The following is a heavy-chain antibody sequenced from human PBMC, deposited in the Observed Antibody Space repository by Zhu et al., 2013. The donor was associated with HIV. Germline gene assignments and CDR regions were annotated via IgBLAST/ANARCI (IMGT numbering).Heavy chain of an antibody. V-gene: IGHV3-30*03. J-gene: IGHJ6*02. D-gene: IGHD6-19*01. Sequence: VQLVESGGGVVQPGRSLRLSCAASGFTFSSYGMHWVRQAPGKGLEWVAVISYDGSNKYYADSVKGRFTISRDNSKNTLYLQMNSLRAEDTAVYYCASSIAVAGTTYYYYGMDVWGQGTTVTVSS. CDR2: ISYDGSNK. CDR3: ASSIAVAGTTYYYYGMDV. CDR1: GFTFSSYG.